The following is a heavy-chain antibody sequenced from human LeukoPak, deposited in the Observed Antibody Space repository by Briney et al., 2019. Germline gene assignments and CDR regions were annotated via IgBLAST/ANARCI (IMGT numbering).Heavy chain of an antibody. Sequence: GSLRLSCAASGFTFSSYGMHWVRQAPGKGLEWVAVISYDGSNKYYADSVKGRFTISRDNSKNTLYLQMNSLRAEDTAVYYCAKARHYDSWSGYYAATDYWGQGTLVTVSS. CDR2: ISYDGSNK. CDR3: AKARHYDSWSGYYAATDY. D-gene: IGHD3-3*01. CDR1: GFTFSSYG. J-gene: IGHJ4*02. V-gene: IGHV3-30*18.